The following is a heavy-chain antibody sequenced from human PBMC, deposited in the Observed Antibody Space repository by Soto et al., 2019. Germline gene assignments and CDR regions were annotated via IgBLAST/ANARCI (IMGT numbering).Heavy chain of an antibody. J-gene: IGHJ4*02. CDR2: ISSSDINI. D-gene: IGHD4-17*01. Sequence: EVQLVESGGGLIQPGGSLSLSGAPSGFPLSSYSRNWAGQAPGKGLEWISYISSSDINIYYADSVKGRFTISRDIAKNSLYLQMNSLRAEDTAVYYCARDYGDYVPRNDYWGQGTLVTVSS. CDR1: GFPLSSYS. CDR3: ARDYGDYVPRNDY. V-gene: IGHV3-48*01.